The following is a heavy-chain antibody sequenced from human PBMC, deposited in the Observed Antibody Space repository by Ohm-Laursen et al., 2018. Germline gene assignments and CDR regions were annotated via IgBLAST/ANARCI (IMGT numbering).Heavy chain of an antibody. Sequence: SLRLSCTASEVTFSSYWLSWVRQAPGKGLEWVANIKEDGSGKNYVDSVKGRFTISRDNAKNSLYLQMNSLRAEDTAVYYCTYDSGWSFGYWGQGTLVTVSS. V-gene: IGHV3-7*01. D-gene: IGHD6-19*01. J-gene: IGHJ4*02. CDR1: EVTFSSYW. CDR2: IKEDGSGK. CDR3: TYDSGWSFGY.